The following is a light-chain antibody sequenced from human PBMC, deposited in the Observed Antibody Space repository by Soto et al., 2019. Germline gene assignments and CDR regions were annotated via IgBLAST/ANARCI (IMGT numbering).Light chain of an antibody. CDR2: AAS. Sequence: PSSLSASVGDRVTITCRASQSISSYLNWYQQKPGKAPKLLIYAASSLQSGVPSRFSGSGSGTDFTLTISSLLSSNCGPTCFKPGFG. J-gene: IGKJ3*01. CDR3: KPG. V-gene: IGKV1-39*01. CDR1: QSISSY.